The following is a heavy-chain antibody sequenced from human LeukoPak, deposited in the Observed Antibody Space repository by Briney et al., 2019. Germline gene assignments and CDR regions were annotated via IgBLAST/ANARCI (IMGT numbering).Heavy chain of an antibody. J-gene: IGHJ4*02. CDR3: VRDLGGRPGH. CDR1: GFTFSSYA. Sequence: GGSLRLSCAASGFTFSSYAVGWVRQAPGKGLEWVSSISDTYGSTYYATPVKGRFTISRDNSKNTLFLQMNSLRVEDTAVYYCVRDLGGRPGHWGRGTLVTVSS. CDR2: ISDTYGST. D-gene: IGHD1-26*01. V-gene: IGHV3-23*01.